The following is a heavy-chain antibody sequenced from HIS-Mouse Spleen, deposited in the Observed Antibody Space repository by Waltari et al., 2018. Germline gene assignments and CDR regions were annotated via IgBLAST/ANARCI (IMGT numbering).Heavy chain of an antibody. CDR1: AFTVSSNY. V-gene: IGHV3-66*01. CDR3: ASLGYSYGYAFDI. CDR2: IYSGGST. Sequence: EVQLLESGGGLVQPGGSLTLSCPAPAFTVSSNYLAWGRQAPGKGLGWVAVIYSGGSTYYADSVKGRFTISRDNSKNTLYLQMNSLRAEDTAVYYCASLGYSYGYAFDIWGQGTMVTVSS. D-gene: IGHD5-18*01. J-gene: IGHJ3*02.